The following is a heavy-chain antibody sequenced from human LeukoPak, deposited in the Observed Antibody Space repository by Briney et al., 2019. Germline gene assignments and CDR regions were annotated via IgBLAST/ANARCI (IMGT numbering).Heavy chain of an antibody. CDR2: IKQDGSVK. D-gene: IGHD5-12*01. CDR3: ARWGQTSGYYYVDN. V-gene: IGHV3-7*01. J-gene: IGHJ4*02. Sequence: GGSLRLSCGASGFTLSSNWMTWVRQAPGRGLEWVASIKQDGSVKYYVDSVKGRFTISRDNARNSLSLQMNSLGVEHTAVYFCARWGQTSGYYYVDNWGQGTLVTVSS. CDR1: GFTLSSNW.